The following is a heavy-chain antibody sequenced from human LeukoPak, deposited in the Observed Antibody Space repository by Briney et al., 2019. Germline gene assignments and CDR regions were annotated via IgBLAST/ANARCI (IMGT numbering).Heavy chain of an antibody. Sequence: PSETLSLTCTVSGGSISSDSYYWGWIRQPAGKGLECIGRIYISGSTNYNPSLKSRVTISVDTSKNQFSLKLSSVTAADTAVYYCARGRVRDVIIGRGYHYMDVWGKGTTVTISS. J-gene: IGHJ6*03. CDR2: IYISGST. CDR1: GGSISSDSYY. CDR3: ARGRVRDVIIGRGYHYMDV. V-gene: IGHV4-61*02. D-gene: IGHD3-10*01.